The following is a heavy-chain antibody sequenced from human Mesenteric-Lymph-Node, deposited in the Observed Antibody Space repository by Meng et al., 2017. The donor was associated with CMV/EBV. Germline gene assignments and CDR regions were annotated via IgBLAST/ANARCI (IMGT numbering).Heavy chain of an antibody. CDR3: ARVSYSSSSGADF. J-gene: IGHJ4*02. V-gene: IGHV4-59*01. CDR1: GASISNYY. CDR2: IYYTVST. D-gene: IGHD6-6*01. Sequence: SETLSLTCTVSGASISNYYWTWIRQPPGKGLEWIGHIYYTVSTNYNPSLKSRVTFSVDTSTNQFSVKLSSVTAADTAIYYCARVSYSSSSGADFWGQGTLVTVSS.